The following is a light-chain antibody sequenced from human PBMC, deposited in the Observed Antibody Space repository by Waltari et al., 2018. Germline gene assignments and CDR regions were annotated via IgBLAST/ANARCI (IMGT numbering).Light chain of an antibody. V-gene: IGLV3-25*03. CDR2: KDS. CDR3: QSADNSNTYVI. J-gene: IGLJ2*01. Sequence: SYELTQPPSVSVSPGQTARITCSGNALPKQYGYWYQKKPGQAPVLVIYKDSERPSGIPERFSGSSSGTTVTLTISGVQAEDEADYYCQSADNSNTYVIFGGGTKLTVL. CDR1: ALPKQY.